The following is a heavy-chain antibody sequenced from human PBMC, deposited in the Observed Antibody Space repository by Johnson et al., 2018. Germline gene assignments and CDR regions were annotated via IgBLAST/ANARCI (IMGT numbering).Heavy chain of an antibody. J-gene: IGHJ6*02. Sequence: QVQLVESGGGVVQPGRSLRLSCAASGFTFSSYGMHWVRQAPGKGLEWVAVISYDGSNKYYADSVKGRFTISRDNSKNTLYLQMNSLRAEDTAVDYCEGEMGIIRANYCYYGMDVWGQGTTVTVSS. D-gene: IGHD7-27*01. V-gene: IGHV3-30*03. CDR2: ISYDGSNK. CDR3: EGEMGIIRANYCYYGMDV. CDR1: GFTFSSYG.